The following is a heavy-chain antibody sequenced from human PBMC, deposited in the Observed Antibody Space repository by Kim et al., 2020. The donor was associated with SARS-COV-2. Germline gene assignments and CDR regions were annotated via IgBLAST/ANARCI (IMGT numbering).Heavy chain of an antibody. CDR3: ARPSSGWGY. J-gene: IGHJ4*02. D-gene: IGHD6-19*01. CDR2: VST. V-gene: IGHV4-39*01. Sequence: VSTYYNPSRTSRVTISVDTSKNQFSLELSSVTAADTAVYYCARPSSGWGYWGQGTLVTVSS.